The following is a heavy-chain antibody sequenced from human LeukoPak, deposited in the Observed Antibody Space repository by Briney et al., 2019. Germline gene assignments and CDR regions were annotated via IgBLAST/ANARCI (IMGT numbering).Heavy chain of an antibody. Sequence: GGSLRLSCEASKFIFSNYWMSWVRQAPGKGLVWVSRISHDGIISYADSVKGRFTISRDNAKNTLILQMNSLRVEDTAVYYCARDWVYKIDYWGRGTLVTVSS. V-gene: IGHV3-74*01. J-gene: IGHJ4*02. CDR3: ARDWVYKIDY. CDR2: ISHDGII. CDR1: KFIFSNYW. D-gene: IGHD5-24*01.